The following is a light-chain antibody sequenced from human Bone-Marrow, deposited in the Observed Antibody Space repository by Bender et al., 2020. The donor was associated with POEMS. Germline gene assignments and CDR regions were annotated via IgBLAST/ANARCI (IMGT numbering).Light chain of an antibody. CDR1: SSDIGTYNY. CDR3: SSYTSIGTPVI. CDR2: DVT. Sequence: QSALTQPASVSGSPGQSITISCTGTSSDIGTYNYVSWYQQSPGKAPKLMIYDVTNRPSGVSNRFSGSKSGNTASLTISGLQAEDEADYYCSSYTSIGTPVIFGGGTKLTVL. V-gene: IGLV2-14*01. J-gene: IGLJ2*01.